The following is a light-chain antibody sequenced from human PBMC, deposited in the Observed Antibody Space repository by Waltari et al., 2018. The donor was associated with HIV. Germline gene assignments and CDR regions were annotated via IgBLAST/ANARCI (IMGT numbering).Light chain of an antibody. Sequence: DLVMTQSPLSLPVTPGESASLSSRFSQSLHDNNGYNYLEWYVQKPGQSPLLLIYLASNRASGVPEKFSGSGLGTDFTLKISRVEAEDVGVYYCMQALQNPLTFGGGTKVEI. CDR2: LAS. J-gene: IGKJ4*01. V-gene: IGKV2-28*01. CDR3: MQALQNPLT. CDR1: QSLHDNNGYNY.